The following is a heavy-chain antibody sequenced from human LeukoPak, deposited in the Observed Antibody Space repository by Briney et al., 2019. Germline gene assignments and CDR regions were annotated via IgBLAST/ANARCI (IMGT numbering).Heavy chain of an antibody. CDR2: IIPIFGTA. D-gene: IGHD3-10*01. CDR3: ARDRGAQLLWFGESTNYYFDY. J-gene: IGHJ4*02. CDR1: GGTFSSYA. Sequence: ASVKVSCKASGGTFSSYAISWVRQAPGQGLEWMGGIIPIFGTANYAQKFQGRVTTTADESTSTAYMELSSLRSEDTAVYYCARDRGAQLLWFGESTNYYFDYWGQGTLVTVSS. V-gene: IGHV1-69*13.